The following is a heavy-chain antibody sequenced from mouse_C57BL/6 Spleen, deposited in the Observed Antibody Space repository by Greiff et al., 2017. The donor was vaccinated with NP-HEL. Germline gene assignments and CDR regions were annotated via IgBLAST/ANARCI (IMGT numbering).Heavy chain of an antibody. J-gene: IGHJ2*01. CDR1: GYAFSSSW. Sequence: VKVVESGPELVKPGASVKISCKASGYAFSSSWMNWVKQRPGKGLEWIGRIYPGDGDTNYNGKFKGKATLTADKSSSTAYMQLSSLTSDDSAVYFCAREGSTIDYCDYWGQGTTLTVSS. CDR3: AREGSTIDYCDY. V-gene: IGHV1-82*01. D-gene: IGHD2-1*01. CDR2: IYPGDGDT.